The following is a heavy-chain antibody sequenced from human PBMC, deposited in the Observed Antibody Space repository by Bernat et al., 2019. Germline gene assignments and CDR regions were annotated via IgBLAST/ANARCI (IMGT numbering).Heavy chain of an antibody. D-gene: IGHD4-11*01. CDR2: INHSGST. CDR3: AGGPTLVTTMED. Sequence: QVQLQESGPGLVKPSETLSLTCTVYGGSLSDYYWSWVRQPPGKGLEWIGEINHSGSTNYNPSLKSRVTVSVDTSKNQFSLKLTSVTAADTAVYYCAGGPTLVTTMEDWGQGTLVSVSS. CDR1: GGSLSDYY. J-gene: IGHJ4*02. V-gene: IGHV4-34*10.